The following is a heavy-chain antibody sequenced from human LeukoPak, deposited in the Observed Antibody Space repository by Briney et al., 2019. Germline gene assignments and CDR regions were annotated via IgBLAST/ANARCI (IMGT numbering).Heavy chain of an antibody. D-gene: IGHD3-3*01. CDR3: AKFRYYDFWSGYHYFDY. Sequence: EGSLRLSCAASGFTFSSYAMSWVRQAPGKGLEWVSAISGSGGSTYYADSVKGRFTISRDNSKNTLYLQMNSLRAEDTAVYYCAKFRYYDFWSGYHYFDYWGQGTLVTVSS. CDR2: ISGSGGST. J-gene: IGHJ4*02. CDR1: GFTFSSYA. V-gene: IGHV3-23*01.